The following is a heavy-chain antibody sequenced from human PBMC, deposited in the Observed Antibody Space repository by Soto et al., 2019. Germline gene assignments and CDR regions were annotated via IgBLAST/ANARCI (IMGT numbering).Heavy chain of an antibody. CDR2: IYYSGST. CDR1: GGSISSYY. Sequence: SETLSLTCTVSGGSISSYYWSWIRQPPGKGLEWIGYIYYSGSTNYNPSLKSRVTISVDTSKNQFSLKLSSVTAADTAVYYCARALWLGELDYWGQGTLVTVS. D-gene: IGHD3-10*01. V-gene: IGHV4-59*01. J-gene: IGHJ4*02. CDR3: ARALWLGELDY.